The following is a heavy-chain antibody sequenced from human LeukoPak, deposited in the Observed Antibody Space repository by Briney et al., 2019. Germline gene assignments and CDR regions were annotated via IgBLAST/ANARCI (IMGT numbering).Heavy chain of an antibody. D-gene: IGHD3-22*01. CDR1: GFTFSSYA. CDR3: AGTIVGKWAIDY. V-gene: IGHV3-53*01. CDR2: IYSGGST. J-gene: IGHJ4*02. Sequence: PGGSLRLSCATSGFTFSSYAMRWVRQAPGKGLEWVSVIYSGGSTYYADSAKGRFTISRDNSKNTLYLQMNSLRAEDTAVYYCAGTIVGKWAIDYWGQGTLVTVSS.